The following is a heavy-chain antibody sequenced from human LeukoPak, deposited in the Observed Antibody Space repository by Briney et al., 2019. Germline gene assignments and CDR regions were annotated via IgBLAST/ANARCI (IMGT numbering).Heavy chain of an antibody. V-gene: IGHV1-8*03. J-gene: IGHJ4*02. CDR3: ARGCGFVSTSCYDY. Sequence: ASVKVSCKASGYTFTSYDINWVRQATGQGLEWMGWMNPNSGNTGYAQKFQGRVTITRNTSIGTAYMELSSLRSEDTAVYYCARGCGFVSTSCYDYWGQGTLVTVSS. CDR2: MNPNSGNT. D-gene: IGHD2-2*01. CDR1: GYTFTSYD.